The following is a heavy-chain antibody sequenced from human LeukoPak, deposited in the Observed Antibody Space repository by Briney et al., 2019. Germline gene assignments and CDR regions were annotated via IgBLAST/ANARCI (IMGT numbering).Heavy chain of an antibody. Sequence: PSETLSLTCTVSGGSISSHYWSWIRQPPGRELEGIGCVYYSGSTNYKPSLKSRVTISVDTSKNQFSLKLSSVTAADTAVYYCARYSTGWYDAFDIWGQGTMVTVSS. CDR2: VYYSGST. CDR3: ARYSTGWYDAFDI. D-gene: IGHD6-19*01. CDR1: GGSISSHY. V-gene: IGHV4-59*11. J-gene: IGHJ3*02.